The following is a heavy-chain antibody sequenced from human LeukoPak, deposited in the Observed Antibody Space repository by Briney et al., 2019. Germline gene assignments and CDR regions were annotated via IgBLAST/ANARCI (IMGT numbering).Heavy chain of an antibody. D-gene: IGHD3-9*01. CDR1: GFTFNTYA. CDR3: AKVANRGDILTGYYALDY. Sequence: GGSLRLSCAASGFTFNTYAMSWVRQAPGKGLEWVSAICGIGDSTYYADSVKGRFTISRDNSKSTLYLQMNSLRGEDTAVYYCAKVANRGDILTGYYALDYWGQGTLDTVSS. J-gene: IGHJ4*02. V-gene: IGHV3-23*01. CDR2: ICGIGDST.